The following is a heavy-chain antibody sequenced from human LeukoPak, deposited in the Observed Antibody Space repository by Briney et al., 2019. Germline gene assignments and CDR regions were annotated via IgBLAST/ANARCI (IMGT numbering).Heavy chain of an antibody. J-gene: IGHJ5*02. CDR2: INHSGST. CDR1: GGSFSGYY. V-gene: IGHV4-34*01. CDR3: ARVPATITGRIGVDP. Sequence: NPSETLSLTCAVYGGSFSGYYWSWIRQPPGKGLEWIGEINHSGSTNYNPSLKSRVTISVDTSKSQFSLKLSSVTAADTAVYYCARVPATITGRIGVDPWGQGTLVTVSS. D-gene: IGHD5-12*01.